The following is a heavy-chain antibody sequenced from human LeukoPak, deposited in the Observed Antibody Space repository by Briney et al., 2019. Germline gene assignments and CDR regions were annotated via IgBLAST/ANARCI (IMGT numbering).Heavy chain of an antibody. CDR1: GGSISSYK. Sequence: KASETLSLTCTVSGGSISSYKWSWIRQPAGKGLEWIGRIYSSGSTNYTPSLKSRVTMSVDTSKNQFSLKLSSVTAADTAVYYCARGIVGATAPDYWGQGALVIVSS. D-gene: IGHD1-26*01. CDR2: IYSSGST. CDR3: ARGIVGATAPDY. J-gene: IGHJ4*02. V-gene: IGHV4-4*07.